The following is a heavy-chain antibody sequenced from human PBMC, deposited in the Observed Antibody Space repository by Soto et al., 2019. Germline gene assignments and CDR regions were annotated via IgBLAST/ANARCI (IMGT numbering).Heavy chain of an antibody. V-gene: IGHV3-30*18. CDR3: AKDKDDFWGGYYLDY. D-gene: IGHD3-3*01. Sequence: PGGSLRLSCAASGFTFSSYGMHWVRQAPGKGLEWVAVISYDGSNKYYADSVKGRFTISRDNSKNTLYLQMNSLRAEDTSVYYCAKDKDDFWGGYYLDYWAQGPVVTVSS. J-gene: IGHJ4*02. CDR2: ISYDGSNK. CDR1: GFTFSSYG.